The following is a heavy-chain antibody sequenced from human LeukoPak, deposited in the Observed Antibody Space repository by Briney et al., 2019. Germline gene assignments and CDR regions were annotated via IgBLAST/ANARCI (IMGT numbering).Heavy chain of an antibody. J-gene: IGHJ5*02. CDR3: ARGQGPRGYSYGYNFSPRFDP. Sequence: SETLSLTCAVYGGSFSGYYWSWIRQPPGKGLEWIGEINHSGSTNYNPSLKSRVTISVDTSKNQFSLKLSSVTAADTAVYYCARGQGPRGYSYGYNFSPRFDPWGQGTLVTVSS. D-gene: IGHD5-18*01. CDR2: INHSGST. CDR1: GGSFSGYY. V-gene: IGHV4-34*01.